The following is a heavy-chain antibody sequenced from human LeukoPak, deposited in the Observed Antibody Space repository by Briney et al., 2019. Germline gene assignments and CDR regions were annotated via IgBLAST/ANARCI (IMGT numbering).Heavy chain of an antibody. D-gene: IGHD3-3*01. CDR3: ARAGYDFWSGYFNWFGP. CDR2: IYYSGST. V-gene: IGHV4-59*08. Sequence: SETLSLTCTVSGGSISSYYWSWIRQPPGKGLEWIGYIYYSGSTNYNPSLKSRVTISVDTSKNQFSLKLSSVTAADTAVYYCARAGYDFWSGYFNWFGPWGQGTLVTVSS. J-gene: IGHJ5*02. CDR1: GGSISSYY.